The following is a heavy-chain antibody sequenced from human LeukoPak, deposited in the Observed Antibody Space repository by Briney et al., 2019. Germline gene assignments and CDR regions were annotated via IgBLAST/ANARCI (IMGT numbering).Heavy chain of an antibody. Sequence: SETLSLTCAASGYSISIGYYWGWIRQPPGKGLEWIGSIYHSGSTYYNPSLKSRVTISVDTSKNQFSLKLSSVTAADTAVYYCARAKDRYSSSWEYFDYWGQGTLVTVSS. J-gene: IGHJ4*02. CDR3: ARAKDRYSSSWEYFDY. CDR2: IYHSGST. V-gene: IGHV4-38-2*01. D-gene: IGHD6-13*01. CDR1: GYSISIGYY.